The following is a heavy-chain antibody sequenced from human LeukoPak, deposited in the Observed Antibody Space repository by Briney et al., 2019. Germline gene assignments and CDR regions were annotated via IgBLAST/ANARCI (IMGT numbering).Heavy chain of an antibody. CDR3: ARRYCRGGSCFGWFDP. Sequence: SVKVSCKASGYTFTSYGISWVRQAPGQGLEWMGRIIPILGIANYAQKFQGRVTITADKSTSTAYMELSSLRSEDTAVYYCARRYCRGGSCFGWFDPWGQGTLVTVSS. D-gene: IGHD2-15*01. CDR2: IIPILGIA. J-gene: IGHJ5*02. V-gene: IGHV1-69*04. CDR1: GYTFTSYG.